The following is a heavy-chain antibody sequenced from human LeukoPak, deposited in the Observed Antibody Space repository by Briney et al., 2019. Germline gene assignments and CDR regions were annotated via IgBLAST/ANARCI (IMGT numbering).Heavy chain of an antibody. CDR2: ISGSGGST. CDR1: GFTFSSYA. V-gene: IGHV3-23*01. J-gene: IGHJ4*02. D-gene: IGHD3-10*01. Sequence: GGSLRLSCAASGFTFSSYAMSWVRQAPGKGLEWVSAISGSGGSTYYADSVKGRFTISRDNSKNTLYLQMNSLRAEDTAVYYCAKAYYYGSGSYYNEFLSPGAIDYWGQGTLVTVSS. CDR3: AKAYYYGSGSYYNEFLSPGAIDY.